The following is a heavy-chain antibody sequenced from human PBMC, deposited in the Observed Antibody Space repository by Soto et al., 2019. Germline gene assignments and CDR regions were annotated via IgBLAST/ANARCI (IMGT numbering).Heavy chain of an antibody. D-gene: IGHD6-13*01. CDR2: IIPILGIA. V-gene: IGHV1-69*02. Sequence: QVQLVQSGAEVKKPGSSVKVSCKASGGTFSSYTISWVRQAPGQGLEWMGRIIPILGIANYAQKFQGRVTITADKATSTAYMELSSLRSEDTAVYYCARVNEDGYSSSWLRGGAFDIWGQGTMVTVSS. CDR3: ARVNEDGYSSSWLRGGAFDI. J-gene: IGHJ3*02. CDR1: GGTFSSYT.